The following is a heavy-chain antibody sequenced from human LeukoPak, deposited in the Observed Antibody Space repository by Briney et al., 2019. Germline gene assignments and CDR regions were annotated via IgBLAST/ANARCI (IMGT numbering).Heavy chain of an antibody. D-gene: IGHD4-17*01. CDR2: INIGSSST. Sequence: GGSLRLSCAASGFTFSGYSMNWVRQTPGKGLEWVSYINIGSSSTYYAGSVKGRFTISRDNAKNSLYLQMNSLRAEDTAVYYCARQHGDYAFQNWGQGTLVTVSS. CDR3: ARQHGDYAFQN. J-gene: IGHJ1*01. CDR1: GFTFSGYS. V-gene: IGHV3-48*04.